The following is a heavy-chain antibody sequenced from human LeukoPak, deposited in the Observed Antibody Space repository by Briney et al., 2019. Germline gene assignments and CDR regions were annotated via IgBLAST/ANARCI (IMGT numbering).Heavy chain of an antibody. D-gene: IGHD6-13*01. Sequence: ASVKVSCKVSGYTLTELSMHWVRQAPGKGLEWMGGFDPEDGETIYAQKFQGRATMTEDTSTDTAYMELSSLRSEDTAVYYCATGPQGGIAPDYWGQGTLVTVSS. CDR3: ATGPQGGIAPDY. CDR2: FDPEDGET. CDR1: GYTLTELS. J-gene: IGHJ4*02. V-gene: IGHV1-24*01.